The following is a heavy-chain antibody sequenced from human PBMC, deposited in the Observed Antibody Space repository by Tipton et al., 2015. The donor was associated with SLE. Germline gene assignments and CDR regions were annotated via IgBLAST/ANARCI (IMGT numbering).Heavy chain of an antibody. CDR1: GFPFSSYG. V-gene: IGHV3-33*06. CDR2: IWYDGSNK. J-gene: IGHJ5*02. CDR3: AKDTPPIAAAGTGWFDP. Sequence: SGFPFSSYGMHWVRQAPGKGLEWVAVIWYDGSNKYYADSVKGRFTISRDNSKNTLYLQMNSLRAEDTAVYYCAKDTPPIAAAGTGWFDPWGQGTLVTVSS. D-gene: IGHD6-13*01.